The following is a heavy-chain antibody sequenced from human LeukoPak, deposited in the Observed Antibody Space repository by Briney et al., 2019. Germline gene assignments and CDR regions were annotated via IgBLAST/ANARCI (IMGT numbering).Heavy chain of an antibody. Sequence: SETLSLTCTVSGDSISNDYWSWIRQSPGKGLEWIGYIYYSGGTRYNPSLQSRVTISIDRSKNHFSLKLTSLSAADTAVHYCARLLDYDSSGDPDTFNAWGQGTMVAVSS. CDR2: IYYSGGT. D-gene: IGHD3-22*01. J-gene: IGHJ3*01. CDR1: GDSISNDY. V-gene: IGHV4-59*01. CDR3: ARLLDYDSSGDPDTFNA.